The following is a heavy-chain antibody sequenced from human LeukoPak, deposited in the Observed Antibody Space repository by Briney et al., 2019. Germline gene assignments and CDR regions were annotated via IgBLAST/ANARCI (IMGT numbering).Heavy chain of an antibody. CDR3: ARDSWGLCADY. J-gene: IGHJ4*02. CDR1: GFTFSSYG. D-gene: IGHD1-26*01. CDR2: IWYDGSNK. V-gene: IGHV3-33*01. Sequence: SGGSLRLSCAASGFTFSSYGMHWVRQAPGKGLEWVAVIWYDGSNKYYADSVKGRFTISRDNSKNTLYLQMNSLRAEDTAVYYCARDSWGLCADYWGQGTLVTVSP.